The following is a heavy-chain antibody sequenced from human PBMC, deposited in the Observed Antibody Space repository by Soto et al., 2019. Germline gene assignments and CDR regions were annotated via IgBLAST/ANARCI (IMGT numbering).Heavy chain of an antibody. CDR3: VRDVGPITIFGEALSGYFDS. CDR1: GFAFNNYW. J-gene: IGHJ4*02. Sequence: LRLSCAASGFAFNNYWMSWVRQAPGKGPEWVASIKYDGSEKYYVDSVKGRFTVSRDNAKNSLSMHLNSLRADDTAVYYCVRDVGPITIFGEALSGYFDSWGQGTLVTVSS. D-gene: IGHD3-3*01. CDR2: IKYDGSEK. V-gene: IGHV3-7*03.